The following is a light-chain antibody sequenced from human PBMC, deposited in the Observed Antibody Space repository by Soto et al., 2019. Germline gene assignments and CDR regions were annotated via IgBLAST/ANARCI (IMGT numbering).Light chain of an antibody. V-gene: IGKV3-20*01. CDR3: QQYGSSPPTT. CDR2: GAS. CDR1: QSVSSSY. J-gene: IGKJ3*01. Sequence: EIVLTQSPGTLSLSPGERATLSCRASQSVSSSYLAWYQQKPGQAPRLLIYGASSRATGIPDRFSGSGSGTAFILTISRLEPEDFAVYYCQQYGSSPPTTFGPGTKVDIK.